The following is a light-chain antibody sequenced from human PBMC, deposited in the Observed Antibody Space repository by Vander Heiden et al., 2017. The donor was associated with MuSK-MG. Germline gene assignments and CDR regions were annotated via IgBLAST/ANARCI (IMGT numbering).Light chain of an antibody. V-gene: IGKV1-39*01. J-gene: IGKJ1*01. CDR1: QTISTY. Sequence: DIQLTQSPSSLSASVADRVTITYRASQTISTYLNWYQQKPGKAPKLLIYAASSLQSGVPSRFSGSRYGTDFTLTISSLQPEDSAAYYCQQTDSTPPLTFGRGTKVEIK. CDR3: QQTDSTPPLT. CDR2: AAS.